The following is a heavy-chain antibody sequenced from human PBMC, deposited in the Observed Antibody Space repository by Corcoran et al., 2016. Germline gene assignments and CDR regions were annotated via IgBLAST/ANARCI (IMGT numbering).Heavy chain of an antibody. V-gene: IGHV4-39*07. D-gene: IGHD2-8*01. J-gene: IGHJ5*02. CDR1: GGSISSSSYY. CDR3: ARGKGIVLIQHNWFDP. CDR2: IYYSGST. Sequence: QLQLQESGPGLVKPSETLSLTCTVSGGSISSSSYYWGWIRQPPGKGLEWIGSIYYSGSTYYNPSLKSRVTISVDTSKNQFSLKLSSVTAADTAVYYWARGKGIVLIQHNWFDPWGQGTLVTVSS.